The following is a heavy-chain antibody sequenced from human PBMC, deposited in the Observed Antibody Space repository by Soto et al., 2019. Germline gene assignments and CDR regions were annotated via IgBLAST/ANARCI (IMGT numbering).Heavy chain of an antibody. CDR3: ARDSSSSRSFDY. Sequence: QVLLVQSGAEVKKPGASVRVSSKASGYPFTIYAIHWVRQAPGQGLEWMGWINPGNVDTKYSQIFQGRVAITWDTAARTAYMDLSSLISEDTVDYYCARDSSSSRSFDYWGQGARVTVSS. J-gene: IGHJ4*02. V-gene: IGHV1-3*01. CDR2: INPGNVDT. CDR1: GYPFTIYA. D-gene: IGHD6-6*01.